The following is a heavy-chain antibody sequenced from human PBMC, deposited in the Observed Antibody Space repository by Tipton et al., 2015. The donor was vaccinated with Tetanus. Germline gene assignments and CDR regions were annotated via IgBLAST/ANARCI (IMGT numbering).Heavy chain of an antibody. D-gene: IGHD1-26*01. J-gene: IGHJ4*02. V-gene: IGHV4-31*03. CDR2: IYYSGSN. Sequence: TLSLTCTVSGGSISSGCYYWSWLRSHPGQGLEWIGDIYYSGSNYYNPSLKSRVTISVDTSKNQLSLKLNSVTDADTAVYYCARDQARGARGWNYFDYWGQGTLVTVSS. CDR1: GGSISSGCYY. CDR3: ARDQARGARGWNYFDY.